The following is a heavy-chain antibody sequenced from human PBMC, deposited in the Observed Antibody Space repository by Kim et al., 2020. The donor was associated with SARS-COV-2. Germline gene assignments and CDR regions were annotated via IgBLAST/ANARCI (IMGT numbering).Heavy chain of an antibody. Sequence: GSTNYNPSLKSRVTISVDTSKNQFSLKLSSVTAADTAVYYCARATDTAMVWGQGTMVTVSS. CDR3: ARATDTAMV. V-gene: IGHV4-59*01. CDR2: GST. D-gene: IGHD5-18*01. J-gene: IGHJ3*01.